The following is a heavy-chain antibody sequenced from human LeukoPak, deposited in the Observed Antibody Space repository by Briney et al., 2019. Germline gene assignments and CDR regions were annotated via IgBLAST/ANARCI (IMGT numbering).Heavy chain of an antibody. CDR1: GDPVSSGDFY. J-gene: IGHJ5*02. CDR3: ARGVGFDP. Sequence: SATLSLTCTVSGDPVSSGDFYWSWIRQSPGRGLQWIAYTHHTGSSNYSPSLRSRVTISMDTSKNQFSLNLNSVTAADTAVYYCARGVGFDPWGQGTLVTVSS. V-gene: IGHV4-61*08. CDR2: THHTGSS.